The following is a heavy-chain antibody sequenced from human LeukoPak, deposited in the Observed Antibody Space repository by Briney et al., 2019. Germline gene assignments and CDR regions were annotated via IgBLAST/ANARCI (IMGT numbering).Heavy chain of an antibody. J-gene: IGHJ4*02. D-gene: IGHD3-22*01. V-gene: IGHV4-61*01. CDR2: IYYSGST. CDR3: ARVVHDSSGYYYFNS. Sequence: PSETLSLTCTVSGGSISSNSYYWNWIRQPPGKGLEWIGYIYYSGSTNYNPSLESRVTISIDTSKNQFSLKLTSVTAADTAVYYCARVVHDSSGYYYFNSWGQGTLVTVSS. CDR1: GGSISSNSYY.